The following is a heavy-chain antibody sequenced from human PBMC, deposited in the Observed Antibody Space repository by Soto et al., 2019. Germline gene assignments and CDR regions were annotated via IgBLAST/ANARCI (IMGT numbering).Heavy chain of an antibody. CDR3: ARGRDYSNYYYYYYYGMDV. Sequence: KASETLSLTCTVSGGSVSSGSYYWSWIRQPPGKGLEWIGYIYYSGSTNYNPSLKSRVTISVDMSKNQFSLKLSSVTAADTAVYYCARGRDYSNYYYYYYYGMDVWGQGTTVTVSS. J-gene: IGHJ6*02. CDR2: IYYSGST. V-gene: IGHV4-61*01. D-gene: IGHD4-4*01. CDR1: GGSVSSGSYY.